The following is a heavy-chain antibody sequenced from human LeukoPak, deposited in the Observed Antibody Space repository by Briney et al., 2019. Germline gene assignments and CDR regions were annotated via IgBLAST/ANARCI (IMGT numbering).Heavy chain of an antibody. Sequence: SETLSLTCAVYGGSFSGYYWSWIRQPPGKGLEWIGEINHSGSTNYNPSLKSRVTISVDTSKNQFSLKLSSVTAADTAVYYCARDSPITMVRGKIKGGAFDIWGQGTMVTVSS. V-gene: IGHV4-34*01. D-gene: IGHD3-10*01. CDR1: GGSFSGYY. CDR2: INHSGST. CDR3: ARDSPITMVRGKIKGGAFDI. J-gene: IGHJ3*02.